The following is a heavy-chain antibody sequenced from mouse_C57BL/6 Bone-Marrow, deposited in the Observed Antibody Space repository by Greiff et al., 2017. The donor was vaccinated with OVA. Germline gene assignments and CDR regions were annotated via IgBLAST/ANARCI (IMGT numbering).Heavy chain of an antibody. D-gene: IGHD4-1*01. CDR1: GYTFTDYE. CDR3: TRRSGTGALDY. V-gene: IGHV1-15*01. Sequence: QVQLQQSGAELVRPGASVTLSCKASGYTFTDYEMHWVKQTPVHGLEWIGAIDPETGGTAYNQKFKGKAILTADKSSSTAYMELRSLTSADSAVYYCTRRSGTGALDYWGQGTSVTVSS. J-gene: IGHJ4*01. CDR2: IDPETGGT.